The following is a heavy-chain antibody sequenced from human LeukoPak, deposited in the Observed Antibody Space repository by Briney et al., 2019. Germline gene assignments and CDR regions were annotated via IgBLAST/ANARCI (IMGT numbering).Heavy chain of an antibody. J-gene: IGHJ4*02. CDR3: AVPYGSGSYYVY. CDR2: ISYDGFDK. CDR1: RFTFSNYA. V-gene: IGHV3-30*04. D-gene: IGHD3-10*01. Sequence: PGGSLRLSCAASRFTFSNYAMHWVRQAPGKGLEWVAVISYDGFDKYYADSVKGRFTISRDNSKNTVQLQLNSLRAADTAVYYCAVPYGSGSYYVYWGQGTLVTVSS.